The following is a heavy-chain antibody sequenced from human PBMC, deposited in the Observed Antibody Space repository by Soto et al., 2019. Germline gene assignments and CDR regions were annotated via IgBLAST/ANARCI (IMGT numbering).Heavy chain of an antibody. J-gene: IGHJ3*02. CDR1: GGTFSSYT. CDR2: IIPILGIA. Sequence: QVQLVQSGAEVKKPGSSVKVSCKASGGTFSSYTISWVRQAPGQGLEWMGRIIPILGIANYAQKFQGRVKITADKSTSTAYMELSSLRSEATAVYYCARDRRVHNWNFDAFDIWGQGTMVTVSS. CDR3: ARDRRVHNWNFDAFDI. V-gene: IGHV1-69*08. D-gene: IGHD1-1*01.